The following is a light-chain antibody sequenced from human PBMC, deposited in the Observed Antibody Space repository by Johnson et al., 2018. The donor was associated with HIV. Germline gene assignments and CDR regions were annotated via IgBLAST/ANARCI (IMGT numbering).Light chain of an antibody. V-gene: IGLV1-51*01. J-gene: IGLJ1*01. CDR1: SSNIGNNY. CDR2: DNN. CDR3: GTWDTSLSARGV. Sequence: QSVLTQPPSVSAAPGQKVTISCSGSSSNIGNNYVSWYQQVPGTAPKLLIYDNNRRPSGIPDRFSGSKSGTSATLGITGLQTGDEVDYYCGTWDTSLSARGVFGTGTKGTV.